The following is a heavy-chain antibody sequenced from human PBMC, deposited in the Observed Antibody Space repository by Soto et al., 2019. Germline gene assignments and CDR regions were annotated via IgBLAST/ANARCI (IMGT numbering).Heavy chain of an antibody. CDR2: VSGSGDAK. V-gene: IGHV3-23*01. CDR3: AKDPNNGCQYYYYYYMDV. CDR1: GFTFNNYA. J-gene: IGHJ6*03. D-gene: IGHD6-19*01. Sequence: GGSLRLSCAASGFTFNNYAMSWVRQAPGKGLEWVAAVSGSGDAKYYAESVKGRFTISRDNSKNTLYLQMNGLRAEDTAVYYCAKDPNNGCQYYYYYYMDVWGKGTTVTVSS.